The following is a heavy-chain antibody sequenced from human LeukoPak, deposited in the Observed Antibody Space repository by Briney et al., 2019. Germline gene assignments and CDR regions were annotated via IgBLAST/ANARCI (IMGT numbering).Heavy chain of an antibody. Sequence: PSETLSLTCTVSGGSVSGGSYYWSWLRQPPGKGLEWIGYIYYSGSTNYNPSLKSRVTISVDTSKNQFSLKLSSVTAADTAVYYCAGAEDYYRAFDIWGQGTMVTVSS. V-gene: IGHV4-61*01. CDR3: AGAEDYYRAFDI. CDR2: IYYSGST. D-gene: IGHD3-10*01. J-gene: IGHJ3*02. CDR1: GGSVSGGSYY.